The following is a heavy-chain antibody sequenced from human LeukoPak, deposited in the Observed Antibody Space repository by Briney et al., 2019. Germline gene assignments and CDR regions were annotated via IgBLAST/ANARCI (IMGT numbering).Heavy chain of an antibody. CDR1: GYTFTSYG. Sequence: ASVKVSCKASGYTFTSYGISWVRQAPGQGLEWMGWISAYNGNTNHAQKLQGRVTMTTDTSTSTAYMELRSLRSDDTAVYYCARDWSYCSSTSCRNLNWFDPWGQGTLVTVSS. CDR2: ISAYNGNT. D-gene: IGHD2-2*01. V-gene: IGHV1-18*01. J-gene: IGHJ5*02. CDR3: ARDWSYCSSTSCRNLNWFDP.